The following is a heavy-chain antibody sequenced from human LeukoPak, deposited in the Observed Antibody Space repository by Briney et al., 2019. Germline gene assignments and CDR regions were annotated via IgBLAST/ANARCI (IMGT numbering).Heavy chain of an antibody. CDR3: ARGWGSGYEDRYY. V-gene: IGHV1-8*01. CDR1: GYTFTRYD. D-gene: IGHD5-12*01. CDR2: MNPNSGNT. J-gene: IGHJ4*02. Sequence: ASVKVSRTASGYTFTRYDINWVRQATGQGLEWMGWMNPNSGNTGYAQKFQGRVTMTRNTSISTAYMELSSLRSEDTAVYYCARGWGSGYEDRYYWGQGTLVTVSS.